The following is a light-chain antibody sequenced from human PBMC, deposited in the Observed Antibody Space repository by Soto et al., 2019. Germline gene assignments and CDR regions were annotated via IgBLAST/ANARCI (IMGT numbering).Light chain of an antibody. CDR3: QVWDSSSDHGV. CDR1: NIGSKS. J-gene: IGLJ2*01. Sequence: SYELTQPPSVSVAPGKTARITCGGNNIGSKSVHWYQQKPGQAPVLVIYYDSDRPSGIPERFSGSNSGNTATLTISRVEAGDEADYYCQVWDSSSDHGVFGGGNKLNVL. CDR2: YDS. V-gene: IGLV3-21*04.